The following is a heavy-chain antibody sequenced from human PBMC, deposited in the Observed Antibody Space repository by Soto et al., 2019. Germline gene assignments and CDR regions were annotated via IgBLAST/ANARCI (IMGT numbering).Heavy chain of an antibody. CDR2: IYYDGRT. Sequence: PSETLSLTCTVSGGSFSSSSHYWVWIRQPPGKGLEWVGSIYYDGRTYYNASLKSRVTISVDTSKNQFSLKVNSVTVADTAVYYCARRSHTNWPAYWGHGTLVTVS. J-gene: IGHJ4*01. CDR3: ARRSHTNWPAY. D-gene: IGHD2-8*01. V-gene: IGHV4-39*01. CDR1: GGSFSSSSHY.